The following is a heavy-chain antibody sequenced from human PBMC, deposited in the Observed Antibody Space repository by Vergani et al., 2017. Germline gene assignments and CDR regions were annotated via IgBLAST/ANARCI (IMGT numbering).Heavy chain of an antibody. CDR3: ARGSVMRPWLGPVY. J-gene: IGHJ4*02. CDR2: IYYSGST. Sequence: QVQLQESGPGLVKPSETLSLTCTVSGGSVSSGSYYWSWIRQPAGKGLEWIGYIYYSGSTNYNPSLKSRVTISVDTSKNQFSLKLSPVTAADTAVYYCARGSVMRPWLGPVYWGQGTLVTVSS. V-gene: IGHV4-61*10. CDR1: GGSVSSGSYY. D-gene: IGHD3-16*01.